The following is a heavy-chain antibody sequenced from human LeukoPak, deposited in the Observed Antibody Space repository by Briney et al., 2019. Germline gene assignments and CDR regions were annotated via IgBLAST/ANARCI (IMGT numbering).Heavy chain of an antibody. CDR3: ARATRTYDFWSGYWDYYYYYMDV. D-gene: IGHD3-3*01. Sequence: GGSLRLSCAASGFTVSNNYMSWVRQAPGKGLEWVSVIYSGGSTYYADSVKGRFTISRDNSKNTLYLQMNSLRAEDTAVYYCARATRTYDFWSGYWDYYYYYMDVWGKGTTVTVSS. J-gene: IGHJ6*03. CDR1: GFTVSNNY. V-gene: IGHV3-66*01. CDR2: IYSGGST.